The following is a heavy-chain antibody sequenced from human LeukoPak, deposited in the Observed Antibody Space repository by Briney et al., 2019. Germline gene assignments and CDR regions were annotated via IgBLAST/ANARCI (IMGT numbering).Heavy chain of an antibody. V-gene: IGHV3-23*01. CDR1: GFTFSSYG. CDR3: AKDFRPYYYDSSGYRGPDFDY. CDR2: ISGSGGST. D-gene: IGHD3-22*01. J-gene: IGHJ4*02. Sequence: GGTLRLSCAASGFTFSSYGMSWVRQAPGKGLEWVSAISGSGGSTYYADSVKGRFTISRDNSKNTLYLQMNSLRAEDTAVYYCAKDFRPYYYDSSGYRGPDFDYWGQATLVTVSS.